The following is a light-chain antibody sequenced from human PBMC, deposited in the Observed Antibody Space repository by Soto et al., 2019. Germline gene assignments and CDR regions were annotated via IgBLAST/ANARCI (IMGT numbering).Light chain of an antibody. J-gene: IGLJ1*01. CDR1: SXNIGSSY. V-gene: IGLV1-47*02. Sequence: QSVLTQPPSTSGTPGQRVTISCSGSSXNIGSSYVFWFQHLPGTAPKLLMYNNNQRPSGVPDRVSASKSGTSASLAISGLRSEDEADYYCAAWDDRVSGYVFGTGTKVTVL. CDR3: AAWDDRVSGYV. CDR2: NNN.